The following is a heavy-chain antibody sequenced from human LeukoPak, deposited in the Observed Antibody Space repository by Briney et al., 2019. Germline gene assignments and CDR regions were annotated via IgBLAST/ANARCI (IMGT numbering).Heavy chain of an antibody. CDR2: IYYIGST. CDR1: VGSISGYY. V-gene: IGHV4-59*01. CDR3: ARDRRFNGMDV. Sequence: SETLSLTCTVSVGSISGYYWSWIRQPPGKGLEWIGDIYYIGSTNYNPSLKSRVTISVDTSKNQFSLNLSSVTAADTAVYYCARDRRFNGMDVWGQGTTVTVSS. D-gene: IGHD3-3*01. J-gene: IGHJ6*02.